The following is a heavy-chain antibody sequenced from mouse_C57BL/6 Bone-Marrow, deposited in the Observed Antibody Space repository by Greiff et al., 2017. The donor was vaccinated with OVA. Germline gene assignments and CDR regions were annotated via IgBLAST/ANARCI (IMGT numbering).Heavy chain of an antibody. Sequence: QVQLQQPGAELVRPGTSVKLSCKASGYTFTSYWMHWVKQRPGQGLEWIGVIDPSDSYTNYNQKFKGKATLTVDTSSSTAYMQLSSLTSEDSAVYYCAREGVIMTVVATSDYYAMDYWGQGTSVTVSS. D-gene: IGHD1-1*01. J-gene: IGHJ4*01. CDR3: AREGVIMTVVATSDYYAMDY. CDR1: GYTFTSYW. V-gene: IGHV1-59*01. CDR2: IDPSDSYT.